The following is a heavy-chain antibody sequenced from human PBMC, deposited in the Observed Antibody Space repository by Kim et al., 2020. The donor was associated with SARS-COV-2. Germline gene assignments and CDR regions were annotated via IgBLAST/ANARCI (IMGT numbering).Heavy chain of an antibody. V-gene: IGHV1-3*01. Sequence: GNGNAIYSQNFQRRVTFTTDTSASTGYMEMSSLRSEDSAVYYCLGGYYFDYWGQGTLVTVSS. CDR2: GNGNA. J-gene: IGHJ4*02. CDR3: LGGYYFDY. D-gene: IGHD2-15*01.